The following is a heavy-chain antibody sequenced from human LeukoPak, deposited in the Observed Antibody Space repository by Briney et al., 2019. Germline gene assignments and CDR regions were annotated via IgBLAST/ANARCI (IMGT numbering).Heavy chain of an antibody. J-gene: IGHJ4*02. Sequence: GGSLRLSCAASGFTLSSYGVHWVRQAPGKGLEWVAVISYDGSNKYYADSVKGRFTISRDNSKNTLYLQMNSLRAEDTAVYYCAKDTFDYWGQGTLVTVSS. CDR1: GFTLSSYG. V-gene: IGHV3-30*18. CDR2: ISYDGSNK. CDR3: AKDTFDY.